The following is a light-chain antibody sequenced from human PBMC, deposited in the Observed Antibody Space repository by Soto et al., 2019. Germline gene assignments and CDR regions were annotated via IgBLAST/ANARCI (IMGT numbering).Light chain of an antibody. V-gene: IGKV3-11*01. J-gene: IGKJ5*01. Sequence: EIGLTQSPATLSLSPGERATLSCRASQSVSSYLAWYQQKPGQAPRLLIYDASNRATGIPARFSGSGSGTDFTLTISSLEPEDFAVYYCQQRSNWPITFGQGTRLAIK. CDR2: DAS. CDR1: QSVSSY. CDR3: QQRSNWPIT.